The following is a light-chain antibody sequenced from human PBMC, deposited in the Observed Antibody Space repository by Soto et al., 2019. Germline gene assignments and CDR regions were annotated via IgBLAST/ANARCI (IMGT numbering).Light chain of an antibody. V-gene: IGLV2-18*02. Sequence: QSALTQPPSVSGSPGQSVTISCTGTSSDVGSYNRVSWYQQPPGTAPKLMIYEVSNRPSGVPDRFSGSKSGNTASLTISGLQAEDEADYYCSSYTSSSTFWVVFGGGTKVTVL. CDR2: EVS. CDR3: SSYTSSSTFWVV. CDR1: SSDVGSYNR. J-gene: IGLJ2*01.